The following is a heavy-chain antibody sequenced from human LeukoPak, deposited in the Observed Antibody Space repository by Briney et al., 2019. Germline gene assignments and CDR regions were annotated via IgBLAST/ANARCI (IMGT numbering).Heavy chain of an antibody. CDR3: AREPLSRDYYDSSGFDY. CDR1: GFTFSSYA. CDR2: ILYDGSNK. D-gene: IGHD3-22*01. V-gene: IGHV3-30-3*01. Sequence: PGRSLRLSCAASGFTFSSYAMHWVRQAPGKGLEWVAVILYDGSNKYYADSVKGRFTISRDNSKNTLYLQMNSLRAEDTAVYYCAREPLSRDYYDSSGFDYWGQGTLVTVSS. J-gene: IGHJ4*02.